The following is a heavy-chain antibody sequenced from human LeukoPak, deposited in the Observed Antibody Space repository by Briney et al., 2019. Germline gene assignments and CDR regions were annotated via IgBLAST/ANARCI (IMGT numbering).Heavy chain of an antibody. V-gene: IGHV3-23*01. D-gene: IGHD3-10*01. CDR1: GFTFSSYA. CDR3: AKRAPGSGTSLYYFDY. J-gene: IGHJ4*02. Sequence: QSGGSLRLSCAVSGFTFSSYAMSWVRQAPGKGLEWVSVISNSAGSTFYADSVKGRFTISRDNSKNTLYLQMNSLRAEDTAVYYCAKRAPGSGTSLYYFDYWGQGTLVTVSS. CDR2: ISNSAGST.